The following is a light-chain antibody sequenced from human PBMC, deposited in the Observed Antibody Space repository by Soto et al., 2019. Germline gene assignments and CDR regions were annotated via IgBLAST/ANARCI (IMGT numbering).Light chain of an antibody. Sequence: EIVLTQSPGTLSLSPGERATLSCRTSQRLASGYLAWYQQKPGQAPRRLLYGGATRATGIPDRFSGSGSGTDFTLAISRVEPEDFAVYFCQQYADSPITFGQGTRLEIK. CDR3: QQYADSPIT. J-gene: IGKJ5*01. V-gene: IGKV3-20*01. CDR1: QRLASGY. CDR2: GGA.